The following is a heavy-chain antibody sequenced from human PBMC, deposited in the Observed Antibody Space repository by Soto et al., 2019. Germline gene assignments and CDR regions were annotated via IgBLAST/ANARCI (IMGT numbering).Heavy chain of an antibody. J-gene: IGHJ6*02. D-gene: IGHD6-6*01. CDR2: IFSNDEK. Sequence: QVTLKESGPVLVKPTETLTLTCTVSGFSLSNARMGVSWIRQPPGKALEWLAHIFSNDEKSYSTSLKSRLTTXKXTCXSQVVLTMTNMDPVDTATYYCARIWPVLYYYGMAVWGQGTTVTVSS. CDR1: GFSLSNARMG. V-gene: IGHV2-26*01. CDR3: ARIWPVLYYYGMAV.